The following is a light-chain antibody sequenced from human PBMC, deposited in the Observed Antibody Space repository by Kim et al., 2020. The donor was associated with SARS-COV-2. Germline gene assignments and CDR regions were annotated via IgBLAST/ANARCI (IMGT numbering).Light chain of an antibody. J-gene: IGLJ2*01. Sequence: GQKFTISCSGSNSNIGNDYVSWYQHFPRTAPQFLIYANNKRPSGIPDRFSGSKSGTSATLDITGLQTGDEADYYCGTWDSSLNAVVFGGGTQLTVL. CDR1: NSNIGNDY. CDR3: GTWDSSLNAVV. CDR2: ANN. V-gene: IGLV1-51*01.